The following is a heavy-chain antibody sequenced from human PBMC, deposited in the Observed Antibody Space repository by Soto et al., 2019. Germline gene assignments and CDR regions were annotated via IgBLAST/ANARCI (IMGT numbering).Heavy chain of an antibody. CDR1: GYTFTNHG. CDR3: ARDFYPVAYFFDY. Sequence: QVQLVQSGPELKKPGASVKVSCKASGYTFTNHGISWVRQAPGQGLEWVGWVSGYNDKTKSAQKFKGRVTMTTDTSTSTAYRELRSLRSDDTAVYYCARDFYPVAYFFDYWGQGNLVTVSS. CDR2: VSGYNDKT. V-gene: IGHV1-18*04. D-gene: IGHD2-21*01. J-gene: IGHJ4*02.